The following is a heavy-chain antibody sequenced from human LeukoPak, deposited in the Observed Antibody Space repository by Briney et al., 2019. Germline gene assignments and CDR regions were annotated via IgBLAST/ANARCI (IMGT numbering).Heavy chain of an antibody. Sequence: GGSLRLSCAASGFTFSSYWMHWVRQAPGKGLVWVSRINSDGSSTSYADSVKGRFTISRDNAKNTLYLQMNSLRAEDTAVYYCAREYYDSSGYYETLDPYIDYWGQGTLVTVSS. V-gene: IGHV3-74*01. J-gene: IGHJ4*02. D-gene: IGHD3-22*01. CDR3: AREYYDSSGYYETLDPYIDY. CDR2: INSDGSST. CDR1: GFTFSSYW.